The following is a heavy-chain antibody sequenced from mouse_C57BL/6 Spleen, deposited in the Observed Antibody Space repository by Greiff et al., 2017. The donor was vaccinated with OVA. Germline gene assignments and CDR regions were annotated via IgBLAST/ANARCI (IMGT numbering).Heavy chain of an antibody. CDR3: ARGSTTVVAPFDY. V-gene: IGHV1-80*01. D-gene: IGHD1-1*01. CDR1: GYAFSSYW. J-gene: IGHJ2*01. Sequence: VKLMESGAELVKPGASVKISCKASGYAFSSYWMNWVKQRPGKGLEWIGQIYPGDGDTNYNGKFKGKATLTADKSSSTAYMQLSSLTSEDSAVYFCARGSTTVVAPFDYWGQGTTLTVSS. CDR2: IYPGDGDT.